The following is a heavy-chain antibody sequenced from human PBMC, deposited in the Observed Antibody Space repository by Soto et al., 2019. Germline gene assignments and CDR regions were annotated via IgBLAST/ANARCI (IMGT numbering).Heavy chain of an antibody. J-gene: IGHJ6*02. V-gene: IGHV3-33*01. D-gene: IGHD3-3*01. CDR1: GFPFRGFA. CDR2: IWYDGSKK. CDR3: ARDASYYSLWSGYYPSRNGMDV. Sequence: QVQVVESGGGAAHPGRPRRLSGAASGFPFRGFAMHWVRQAQGKGLEWVSLIWYDGSKKSYGDSVKGRFTISRDNSRNTVYLQMNSLRADDTAVYYCARDASYYSLWSGYYPSRNGMDVWGQGTTVTVSS.